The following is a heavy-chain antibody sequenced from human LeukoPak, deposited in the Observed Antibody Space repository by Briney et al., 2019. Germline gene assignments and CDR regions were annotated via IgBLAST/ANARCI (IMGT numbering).Heavy chain of an antibody. D-gene: IGHD3-10*01. CDR1: GFTFSSYW. V-gene: IGHV3-7*01. Sequence: GGSLRLSCAASGFTFSSYWMSWVCQAPGKGLEWVANIKQDGSEKYYVDSVKGRFTISRDNAKNSLYLQMNSLRAEDAAVYYCAKDRGIISDYWGQGTLVTVSS. CDR3: AKDRGIISDY. J-gene: IGHJ4*02. CDR2: IKQDGSEK.